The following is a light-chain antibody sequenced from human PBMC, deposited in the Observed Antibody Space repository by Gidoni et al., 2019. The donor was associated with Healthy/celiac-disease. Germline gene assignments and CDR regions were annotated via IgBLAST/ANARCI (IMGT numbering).Light chain of an antibody. J-gene: IGKJ1*01. CDR1: QSISSY. V-gene: IGKV1-39*01. Sequence: DIQITQSPSSLSASVGDRVTITCRASQSISSYLNWYQQKPGKAPKLLIYAASSLQSGVPSRFSGSGSGTDFTLTISSLQPEDFATYYCQQSYSTPPWTCGQGTKVEIK. CDR3: QQSYSTPPWT. CDR2: AAS.